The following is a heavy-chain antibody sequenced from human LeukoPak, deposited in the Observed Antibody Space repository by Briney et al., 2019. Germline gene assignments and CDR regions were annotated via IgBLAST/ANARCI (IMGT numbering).Heavy chain of an antibody. CDR2: IYYSGST. CDR3: ARVEGYCSGGSCYYAFDI. J-gene: IGHJ3*02. V-gene: IGHV4-59*01. CDR1: GGSISNYY. Sequence: SETLSLTCTVSGGSISNYYWSWARQPPGKGLEWIGYIYYSGSTNYNPSLKSRVTISVDTSKNQFSLKLSSVTAADTAVYYCARVEGYCSGGSCYYAFDIWGQGTMVTVSS. D-gene: IGHD2-15*01.